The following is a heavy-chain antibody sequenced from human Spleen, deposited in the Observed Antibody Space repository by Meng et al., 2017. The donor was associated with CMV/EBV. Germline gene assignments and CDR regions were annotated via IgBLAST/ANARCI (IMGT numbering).Heavy chain of an antibody. V-gene: IGHV3-20*04. J-gene: IGHJ4*02. CDR1: GFTFDDYG. CDR2: IHWNGDST. Sequence: AAAGFTFDDYGMSWVRQAPGKGLEWVSDIHWNGDSTDYVDSVKGRFTISRDNAKNSLYLQMNSLRVEDTAFYYCARDLRSGLGYLDSWGQGTLVTVSS. CDR3: ARDLRSGLGYLDS. D-gene: IGHD3/OR15-3a*01.